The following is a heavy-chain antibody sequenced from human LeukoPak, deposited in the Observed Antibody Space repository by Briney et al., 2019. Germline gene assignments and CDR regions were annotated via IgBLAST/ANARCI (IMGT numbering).Heavy chain of an antibody. D-gene: IGHD2-15*01. CDR1: GGTFSSYT. CDR3: ARGQRYCSGGSCYWFDP. J-gene: IGHJ5*02. CDR2: IIPIFGTA. V-gene: IGHV1-69*05. Sequence: GASVKVSCKASGGTFSSYTISWVRQAPGQGLEWMGGIIPIFGTANYAQKFQGRVTITTDESTSTAYMELSSLRSEDTAVYYCARGQRYCSGGSCYWFDPWGQGTLVTVSS.